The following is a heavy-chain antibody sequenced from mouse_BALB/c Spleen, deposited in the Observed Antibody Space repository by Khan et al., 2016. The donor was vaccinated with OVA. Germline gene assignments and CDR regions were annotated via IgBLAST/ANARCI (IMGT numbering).Heavy chain of an antibody. CDR3: ARAGYGSFAY. J-gene: IGHJ3*01. Sequence: QVQLQQSGPELVKPGASVRISCKASGYTFTSYFIHWVKQRPGQGLEGIGWIYPGNVNTKYNERFTGKATLTADKSSSTTYMQLSRLTSEDSAVYFCARAGYGSFAYWGQGTLVTVSA. V-gene: IGHV1S56*01. CDR2: IYPGNVNT. CDR1: GYTFTSYF. D-gene: IGHD2-10*02.